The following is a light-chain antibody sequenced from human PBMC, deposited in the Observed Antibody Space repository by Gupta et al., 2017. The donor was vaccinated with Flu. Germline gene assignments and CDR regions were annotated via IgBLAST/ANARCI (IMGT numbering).Light chain of an antibody. CDR1: GSRIGSNY. CDR2: DNH. J-gene: IGLJ3*02. CDR3: FTKDISRSDVV. V-gene: IGLV1-51*01. Sequence: TISSAGSGSRIGSNYVSWDQQRPGTSPVLLIYDNHKRVTEDPVRFSDSKYGTTATLDITGLQPGDEADYYCFTKDISRSDVVFGGGTKLTVL.